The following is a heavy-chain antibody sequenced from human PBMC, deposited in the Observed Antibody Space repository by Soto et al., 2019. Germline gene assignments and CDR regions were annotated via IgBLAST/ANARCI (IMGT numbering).Heavy chain of an antibody. CDR1: GGSISSGGYY. CDR2: IYYSGST. V-gene: IGHV4-31*03. J-gene: IGHJ4*02. CDR3: ARADWNYMDY. D-gene: IGHD3-9*01. Sequence: SETLSLTCTVSGGSISSGGYYWSWIRQHPGKGLEWIGYIYYSGSTYYNPSLKSRVTISVDTSKNQFSLKLSSVTAADTAVYYCARADWNYMDYWGQGTLVTVSS.